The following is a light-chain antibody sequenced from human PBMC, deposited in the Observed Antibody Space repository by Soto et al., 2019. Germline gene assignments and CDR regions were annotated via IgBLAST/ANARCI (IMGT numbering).Light chain of an antibody. CDR1: QRLLHSNGNYF. CDR3: MQALQTPYT. CDR2: LGF. Sequence: DIVMTQSPLSLPVTPGEPASISCRSSQRLLHSNGNYFLDWYLQKPGQSPQLLIYLGFNRASGVPDRVSGSGAGTDFTLKISRVEAEDVGVYYCMQALQTPYTFGQGTKVDIK. V-gene: IGKV2-28*01. J-gene: IGKJ2*01.